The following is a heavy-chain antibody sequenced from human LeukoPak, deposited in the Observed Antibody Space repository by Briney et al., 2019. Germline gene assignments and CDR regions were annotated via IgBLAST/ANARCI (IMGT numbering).Heavy chain of an antibody. Sequence: PGGSLRLSCAASGFTFSRYAMNWVRQAPGKGLEWVSSISTTSNSSYIHYADSMKGRFTISRNNAKSSLYLQMNSLRAEDTAVYYCARVMAGYSYMGAWGKGTTVTASS. V-gene: IGHV3-21*01. J-gene: IGHJ6*03. D-gene: IGHD3-10*01. CDR1: GFTFSRYA. CDR2: ISTTSNSSYI. CDR3: ARVMAGYSYMGA.